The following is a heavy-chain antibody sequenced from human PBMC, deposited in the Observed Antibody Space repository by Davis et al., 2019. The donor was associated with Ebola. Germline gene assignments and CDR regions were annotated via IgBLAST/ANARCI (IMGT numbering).Heavy chain of an antibody. CDR2: ISGSGGST. V-gene: IGHV3-23*01. J-gene: IGHJ4*02. D-gene: IGHD1-26*01. Sequence: GGSLRLSCIASGFKFDDHAMSWVRQVPGKGPEWVSAISGSGGSTYYADSVKGRFTISRDNSKNTLYLQMNSLRAEDTAVYYCAKGVGATRGYWGQGTLVTVSS. CDR3: AKGVGATRGY. CDR1: GFKFDDHA.